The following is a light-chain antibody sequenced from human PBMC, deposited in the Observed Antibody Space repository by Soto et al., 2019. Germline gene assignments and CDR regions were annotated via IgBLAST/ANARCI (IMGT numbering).Light chain of an antibody. CDR1: QSISSS. CDR3: QQRSEWPRT. Sequence: EIVLTQSPATLSLSPGERVTLSCRASQSISSSLAWYQQKPGQAPRLLIYDASTRATGFPARFSGSGSGTDFTLTIGSLEPEDFAVYYCQQRSEWPRTFGQGTKVEIK. CDR2: DAS. J-gene: IGKJ1*01. V-gene: IGKV3-11*01.